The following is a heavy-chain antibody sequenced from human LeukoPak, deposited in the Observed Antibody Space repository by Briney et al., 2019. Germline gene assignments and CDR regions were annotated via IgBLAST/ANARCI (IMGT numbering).Heavy chain of an antibody. CDR3: ARDAESYDLWSGYSFDI. V-gene: IGHV4-38-2*02. J-gene: IGHJ3*02. CDR2: IYHSGST. Sequence: SVTLSLTCAVSGYSISSGYYWGWIRQPPGKGLEWIGNIYHSGSTYYNPSLKSRVTMSVDTSNNQFSLKLSSVTAADTAVYYCARDAESYDLWSGYSFDIWGQGTMVTVSS. D-gene: IGHD3-3*01. CDR1: GYSISSGYY.